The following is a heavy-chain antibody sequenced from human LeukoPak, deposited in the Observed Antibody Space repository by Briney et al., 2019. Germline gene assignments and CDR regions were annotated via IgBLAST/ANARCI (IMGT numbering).Heavy chain of an antibody. Sequence: GGTLRLSCAASGFTFSSYGMSWVRQAPGKGLEWVSAISGSGGSTYYADSVKGRFIISRDNSKNRVDVQMINLRADDTAVYYCAKCLVATTDQNYFYYYYIDVWGKGTTVTVSS. J-gene: IGHJ6*03. D-gene: IGHD2-21*02. V-gene: IGHV3-23*01. CDR3: AKCLVATTDQNYFYYYYIDV. CDR2: ISGSGGST. CDR1: GFTFSSYG.